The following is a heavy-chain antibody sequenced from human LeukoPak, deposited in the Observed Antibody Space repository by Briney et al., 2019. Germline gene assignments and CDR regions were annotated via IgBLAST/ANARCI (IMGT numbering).Heavy chain of an antibody. CDR2: MYHSGSS. CDR3: ANKVYCSTTSCYHAGY. D-gene: IGHD2-2*01. J-gene: IGHJ4*02. Sequence: SETLSLTCTVSGYSISSGYYWGWIRQPPGKGLEWIGNMYHSGSSYSNPSLKSRVTISIDTSKNQFSLQLSSVTAADTAVYYCANKVYCSTTSCYHAGYWGQGTLVTVSS. V-gene: IGHV4-38-2*02. CDR1: GYSISSGYY.